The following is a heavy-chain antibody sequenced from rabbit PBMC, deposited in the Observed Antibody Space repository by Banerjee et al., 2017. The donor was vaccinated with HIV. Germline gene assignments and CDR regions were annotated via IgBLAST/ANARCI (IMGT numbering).Heavy chain of an antibody. CDR1: GIDFSSDG. CDR3: ARDNAGYAGDGDVHRYFDL. V-gene: IGHV1S47*01. J-gene: IGHJ4*01. D-gene: IGHD4-2*01. CDR2: IYPGFGVS. Sequence: EELVESGGGLVQPGESLELSCKASGIDFSSDGISWVRQAPGRGPEWIAYIYPGFGVSKYANSMRGRFTISSDNAQNTVFLQMTSLTASDTATYFCARDNAGYAGDGDVHRYFDLWGPGTLVTVS.